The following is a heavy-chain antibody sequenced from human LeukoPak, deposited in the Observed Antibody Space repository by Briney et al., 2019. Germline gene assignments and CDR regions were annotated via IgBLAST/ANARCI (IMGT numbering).Heavy chain of an antibody. CDR2: INHSGST. CDR1: GGSFGGYY. Sequence: KPSETLSLTCAVYGGSFGGYYWSWIRQPPGKGLEWIGEINHSGSTNYNPSLKSRVTISVDTSKNQFSLKLSSVTAADTAVYYCARGPRRIRGIVNNWFDPWGQGTLVTVSS. D-gene: IGHD1-26*01. CDR3: ARGPRRIRGIVNNWFDP. J-gene: IGHJ5*02. V-gene: IGHV4-34*01.